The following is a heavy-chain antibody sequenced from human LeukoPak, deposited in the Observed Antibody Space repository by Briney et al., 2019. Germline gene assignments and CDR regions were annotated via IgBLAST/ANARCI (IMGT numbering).Heavy chain of an antibody. Sequence: SETLSLTCAVYGGSFSGYYWSWIRQPPGKGLEWIGSIYYSGSTYYNPSLKSRVTISVDTSKNQFSLKLSSVTAADTAVYYCARSSSWRYYFDYWGQGTLVTVSS. CDR2: IYYSGST. CDR3: ARSSSWRYYFDY. CDR1: GGSFSGYY. D-gene: IGHD6-13*01. J-gene: IGHJ4*02. V-gene: IGHV4-34*01.